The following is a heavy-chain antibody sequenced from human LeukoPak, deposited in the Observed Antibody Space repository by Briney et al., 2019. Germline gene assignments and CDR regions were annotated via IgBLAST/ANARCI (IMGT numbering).Heavy chain of an antibody. CDR3: ARSLEAYYDSSGYYYHNDAFDI. D-gene: IGHD3-22*01. J-gene: IGHJ3*02. V-gene: IGHV3-66*01. Sequence: GGSLRLSCASSGFTVSSNYMSWVRQAPGKGLEWVSVIYSGGSTYYADSVKGRFTISRDNSKNTLYLQMNSLRAEDTAVYYCARSLEAYYDSSGYYYHNDAFDIWGQGTMVTVSS. CDR1: GFTVSSNY. CDR2: IYSGGST.